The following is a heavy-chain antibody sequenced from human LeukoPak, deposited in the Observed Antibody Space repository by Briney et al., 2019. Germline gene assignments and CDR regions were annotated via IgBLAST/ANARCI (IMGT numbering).Heavy chain of an antibody. J-gene: IGHJ4*02. CDR3: ARGPDYGDHPYYFDY. CDR2: IYYSGST. V-gene: IGHV4-59*12. Sequence: SETLSLTCTVSGGSINGYYWTWIRQPPGEGLEWIGNIYYSGSTNYNPSLKSRVTISVDTSKNQFSLKVSSVTAADTAVYYCARGPDYGDHPYYFDYWGQGTLVTVSS. CDR1: GGSINGYY. D-gene: IGHD4-17*01.